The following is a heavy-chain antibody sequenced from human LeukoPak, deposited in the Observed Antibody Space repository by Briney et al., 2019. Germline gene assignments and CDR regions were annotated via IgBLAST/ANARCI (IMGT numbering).Heavy chain of an antibody. CDR2: IIPIFGTA. D-gene: IGHD4-17*01. Sequence: ASVKVSCKASGGTFSSYAISWVRQAPGQGLEWMGGIIPIFGTANYAQKFQGRVTITTDESTSTAYMELSSLRSEDTAVYYCARGDLSVNAFDIRGQGTMVTVSS. J-gene: IGHJ3*02. V-gene: IGHV1-69*05. CDR1: GGTFSSYA. CDR3: ARGDLSVNAFDI.